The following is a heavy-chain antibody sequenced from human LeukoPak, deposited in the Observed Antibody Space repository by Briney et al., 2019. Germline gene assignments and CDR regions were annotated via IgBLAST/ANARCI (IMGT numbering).Heavy chain of an antibody. CDR1: GYTFTGYY. Sequence: GASVKVSCKASGYTFTGYYMHWVRQAPGQGLEWMGWINPNSGGTNYAQKFQGRVTMTRDTSISTAYMELSRLRSDDTAVYYCATESALSAYCGGDCYAFDYWGQGTLVTVSS. CDR2: INPNSGGT. D-gene: IGHD2-21*01. V-gene: IGHV1-2*02. CDR3: ATESALSAYCGGDCYAFDY. J-gene: IGHJ4*02.